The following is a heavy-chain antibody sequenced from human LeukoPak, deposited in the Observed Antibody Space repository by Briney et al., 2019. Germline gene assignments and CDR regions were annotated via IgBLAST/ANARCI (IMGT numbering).Heavy chain of an antibody. Sequence: SETLSLTCAVYGGSFSGYYWSWIRQPPGKGLEWIGEINHSGSTNYNPSLKSRVTISVDTSNNQFSLKLSSVTAADTAVYYCASNWMSSSYYFGYWGQGTLVTVSS. V-gene: IGHV4-34*01. CDR3: ASNWMSSSYYFGY. CDR1: GGSFSGYY. D-gene: IGHD3-22*01. J-gene: IGHJ4*02. CDR2: INHSGST.